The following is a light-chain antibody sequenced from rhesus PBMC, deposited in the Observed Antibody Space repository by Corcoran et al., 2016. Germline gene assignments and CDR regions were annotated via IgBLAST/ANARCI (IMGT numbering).Light chain of an antibody. Sequence: QAAPTQPPSVSGSPGQSVTISCTGTRRDVGGYNYVSWYQQHPGKAPKLMIYGFRKRPSGVSDRFSGSKSGNTASLTIPGLQAEDEADYYCCSYTTSSTYIFVAGTRLTVL. CDR3: CSYTTSSTYI. CDR1: RRDVGGYNY. CDR2: GFR. J-gene: IGLJ1*01. V-gene: IGLV2S7*01.